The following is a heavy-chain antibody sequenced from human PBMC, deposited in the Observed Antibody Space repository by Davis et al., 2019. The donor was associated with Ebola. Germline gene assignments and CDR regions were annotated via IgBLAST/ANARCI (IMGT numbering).Heavy chain of an antibody. J-gene: IGHJ4*02. CDR1: GFTFSDYS. D-gene: IGHD1-14*01. CDR2: ITNRGRHI. Sequence: PGGSLRLSCEASGFTFSDYSMNWVRQAPGKGLEWVSSITNRGRHINHADSVKGRFTISRDNSKNTLYLQINSLRSEDTGTYYCARGDTGDDASELDHWDQGTLVTVSS. CDR3: ARGDTGDDASELDH. V-gene: IGHV3-21*01.